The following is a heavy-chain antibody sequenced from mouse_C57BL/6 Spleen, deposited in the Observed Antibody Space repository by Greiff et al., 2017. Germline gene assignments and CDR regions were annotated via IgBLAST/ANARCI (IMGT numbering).Heavy chain of an antibody. V-gene: IGHV14-4*01. J-gene: IGHJ2*01. CDR2: IDPENGDT. Sequence: EVQLQQSGAELVRPGASVKLSCTASGFNIKDDYMHWVKQRPEQGLEWIGWIDPENGDTEYASKFQGKATITADTSSNTAYLQLSSLTSEDTAVYYCTTPSLLWLRQVDYWGQGTTRTVSS. D-gene: IGHD2-2*01. CDR3: TTPSLLWLRQVDY. CDR1: GFNIKDDY.